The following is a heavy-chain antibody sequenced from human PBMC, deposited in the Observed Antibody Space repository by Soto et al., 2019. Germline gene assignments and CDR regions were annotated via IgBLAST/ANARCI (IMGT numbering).Heavy chain of an antibody. J-gene: IGHJ6*03. Sequence: ASVKVSCTASGGTFSSYTISWVRQAPGQGLEWMGRIIPILGIANYAQKFQGRVTITADKSTSTAYMELSSLRSEDTAVYYCARDDSISSSWYEYYYYMDVWGKGTTVTSP. CDR1: GGTFSSYT. V-gene: IGHV1-69*04. D-gene: IGHD6-13*01. CDR3: ARDDSISSSWYEYYYYMDV. CDR2: IIPILGIA.